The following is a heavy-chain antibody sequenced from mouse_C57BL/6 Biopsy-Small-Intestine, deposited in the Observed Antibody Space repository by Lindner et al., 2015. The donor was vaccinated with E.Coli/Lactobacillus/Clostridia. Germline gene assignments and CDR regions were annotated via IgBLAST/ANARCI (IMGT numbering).Heavy chain of an antibody. CDR3: ARENNEYDRSVAY. Sequence: SVKVSCKASGYMFTRFYIHWVRQAPGQGLEWMGIINPYGGSTSYAQKFQGRVTMTRDTSTSTLYMELSSLRFDDTAVYCCARENNEYDRSVAYWGQGTLVTVSS. CDR2: INPYGGST. D-gene: IGHD2-10*02. CDR1: GYMFTRFY. V-gene: IGHV1S61*01. J-gene: IGHJ4*01.